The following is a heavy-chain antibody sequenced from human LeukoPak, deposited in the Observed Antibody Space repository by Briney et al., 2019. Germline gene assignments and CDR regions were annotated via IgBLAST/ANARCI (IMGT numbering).Heavy chain of an antibody. CDR2: ISYDGSNK. CDR1: GFTFSSYG. D-gene: IGHD5-24*01. J-gene: IGHJ4*02. V-gene: IGHV3-30*18. CDR3: AKDRYRDGYNSGDY. Sequence: GGSLRLSCAASGFTFSSYGMHWVRQAPGKGLEWVAVISYDGSNKYYADSVKGRFTISRDNSKNTLYLQMNSLRAEDTAVYYCAKDRYRDGYNSGDYWGQGTLVTVSS.